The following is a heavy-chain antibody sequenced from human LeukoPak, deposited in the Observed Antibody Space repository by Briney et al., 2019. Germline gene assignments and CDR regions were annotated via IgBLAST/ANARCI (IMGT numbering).Heavy chain of an antibody. CDR1: GGSVNSGSSC. J-gene: IGHJ5*02. CDR2: IYYSGST. V-gene: IGHV4-61*03. Sequence: SETLSLTCTVSGGSVNSGSSCWTWIRQPPEKGLEWIGSIYYSGSTNYNPSLKSRVSISLDTSNNHLSLKLTSVTAADTAVYYCARKFDAWGQGILVTVSS. CDR3: ARKFDA.